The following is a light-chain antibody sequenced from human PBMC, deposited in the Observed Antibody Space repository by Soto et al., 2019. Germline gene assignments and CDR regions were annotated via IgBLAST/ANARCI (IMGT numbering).Light chain of an antibody. CDR2: AAS. J-gene: IGKJ5*01. CDR1: QGISSY. V-gene: IGKV1-8*01. Sequence: AIRMTQSPSSLSASTGDRVTITCRASQGISSYLAWYQQKPGKAPKLLIYAASTLQSGVPSRFSGSGSGTDFTLTISCLQSEDFATYHCQQLFRYPLAFGQGTRLEMK. CDR3: QQLFRYPLA.